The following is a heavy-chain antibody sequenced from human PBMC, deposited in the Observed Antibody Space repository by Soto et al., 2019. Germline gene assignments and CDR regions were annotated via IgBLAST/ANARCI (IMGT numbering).Heavy chain of an antibody. CDR2: ISYDGSNK. CDR3: TTDPTPDYYDSSGYYYPFDY. Sequence: GGSLRLSCAASGFTFSSYAMHWVRQAPGKGLEWVAVISYDGSNKYYADSVKGRFTISRDNSKNTLYLQMNSLRAEDTAVYYFTTDPTPDYYDSSGYYYPFDYWGQGTLVTVSS. CDR1: GFTFSSYA. J-gene: IGHJ4*02. V-gene: IGHV3-30-3*01. D-gene: IGHD3-22*01.